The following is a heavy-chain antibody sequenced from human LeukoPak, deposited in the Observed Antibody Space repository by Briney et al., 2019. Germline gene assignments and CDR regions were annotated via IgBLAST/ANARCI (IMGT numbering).Heavy chain of an antibody. J-gene: IGHJ5*02. CDR1: GYTFTSYA. V-gene: IGHV7-4-1*02. Sequence: GASVKVSCKASGYTFTSYAMNWVRQAPGQGLEWMGWINTNTGNPTYARGFTGRFVFSLDTSVSTAYLQISSLKAEDTAVYYCASPGPLNGGAAASAWGQGTLVTVSS. CDR2: INTNTGNP. CDR3: ASPGPLNGGAAASA. D-gene: IGHD6-13*01.